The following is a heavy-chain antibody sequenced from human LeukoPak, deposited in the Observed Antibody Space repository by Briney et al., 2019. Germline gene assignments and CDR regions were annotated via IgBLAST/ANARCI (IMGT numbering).Heavy chain of an antibody. CDR1: GFTFDDYA. J-gene: IGHJ3*02. D-gene: IGHD2-15*01. CDR2: ISWNSGSI. Sequence: PGRSLRLSCAASGFTFDDYAMHWVRQAPGEGLEWVSGISWNSGSIGYADSVKGRFTISRDNAKNSLYLQMNSLRAEDTALYYCAKVLDGLAVVGAFDIWGQGTMVTVSS. CDR3: AKVLDGLAVVGAFDI. V-gene: IGHV3-9*01.